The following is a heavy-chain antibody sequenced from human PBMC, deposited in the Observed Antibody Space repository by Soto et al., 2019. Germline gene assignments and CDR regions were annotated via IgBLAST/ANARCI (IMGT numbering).Heavy chain of an antibody. CDR3: AKFGFKRWLPGGYYYYGMDV. CDR2: IYPGDSDT. D-gene: IGHD5-12*01. V-gene: IGHV5-51*01. J-gene: IGHJ6*02. CDR1: GYSFTSYW. Sequence: GESLKISCKGSGYSFTSYWIGWVRQMPGKGLEWMGIIYPGDSDTRYSPSFQGQVTISADKSISTTYLQLDSLRAEDTAIYYCAKFGFKRWLPGGYYYYGMDVWGQGTTVTVSS.